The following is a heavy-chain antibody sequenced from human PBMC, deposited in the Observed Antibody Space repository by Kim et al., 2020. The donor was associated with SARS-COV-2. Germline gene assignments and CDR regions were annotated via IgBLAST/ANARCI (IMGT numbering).Heavy chain of an antibody. CDR2: IYTSGST. CDR1: GGSISSGSYY. Sequence: SETLSLTCTVSGGSISSGSYYWSWIRQPAGKGLEWIGRIYTSGSTNYNPSLKSRVTISVDTSKNQFSLKLSSVTAADTAVYYCASLPFVYGMDVWGQGTTVTVSS. V-gene: IGHV4-61*02. J-gene: IGHJ6*02. CDR3: ASLPFVYGMDV.